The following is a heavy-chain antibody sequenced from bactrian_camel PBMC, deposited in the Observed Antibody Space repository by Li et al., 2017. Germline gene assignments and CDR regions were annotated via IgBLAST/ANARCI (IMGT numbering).Heavy chain of an antibody. Sequence: HVQLVESGGGSVQAGRSLKLSCVVSGSIFSMCAMGWYKQAPGKQPLERELIASISSDGTTTYTDSVKGRVTISQDYTKNTMYLQMNNLKTEDTAVYYCAPAGRSYVDINCRARLGQGTQVTVS. CDR1: GSIFSMCA. J-gene: IGHJ4*01. CDR2: ISSDGTT. D-gene: IGHD6*01. V-gene: IGHV3S53*01.